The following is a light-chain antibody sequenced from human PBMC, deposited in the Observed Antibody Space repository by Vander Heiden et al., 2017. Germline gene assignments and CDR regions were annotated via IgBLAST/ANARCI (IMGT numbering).Light chain of an antibody. CDR3: QQYNSYPYT. J-gene: IGKJ2*01. CDR1: QSISSW. Sequence: DIQMTQSPSTLSASVGDRVTITCRASQSISSWLAWYQQKPGKAPKLLIYKAASLESGVPSRFSGSGSGTEFTLTISSLQPDDFATYYCQQYNSYPYTFGQGTKLEIK. V-gene: IGKV1-5*03. CDR2: KAA.